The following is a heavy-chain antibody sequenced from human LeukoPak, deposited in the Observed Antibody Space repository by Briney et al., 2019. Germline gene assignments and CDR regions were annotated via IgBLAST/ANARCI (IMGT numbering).Heavy chain of an antibody. D-gene: IGHD2-2*01. CDR2: IKSKTDGGTT. J-gene: IGHJ4*02. Sequence: GGSLRLSCAASGFTFSNAWMSWVRQAPGKGLGWVGRIKSKTDGGTTDYAAPVKGRFAISRDDSKNTLYLQMNSLKTEDTAVYYCTTIHCSSTSCYSGLIDYWGQGTLVTVSS. V-gene: IGHV3-15*01. CDR3: TTIHCSSTSCYSGLIDY. CDR1: GFTFSNAW.